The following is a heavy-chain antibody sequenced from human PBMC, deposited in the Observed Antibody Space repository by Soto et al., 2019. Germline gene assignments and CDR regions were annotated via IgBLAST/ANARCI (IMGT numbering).Heavy chain of an antibody. Sequence: PGESLKISCKGSGYSFTSYWISWVRQMPGKGLEWMGRIDPSDSYTNYSPSFQGHVTISADKSISTAYLQWSSLKASDTAMYYCARRGGTGTRNYYYGMDVWGQGTTVTVSS. D-gene: IGHD1-1*01. CDR1: GYSFTSYW. CDR3: ARRGGTGTRNYYYGMDV. V-gene: IGHV5-10-1*01. J-gene: IGHJ6*02. CDR2: IDPSDSYT.